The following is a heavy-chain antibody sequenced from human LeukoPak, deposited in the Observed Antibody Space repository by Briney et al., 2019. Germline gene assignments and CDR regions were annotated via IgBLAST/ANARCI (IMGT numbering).Heavy chain of an antibody. CDR3: ARAYCSSTSCYVSWIDP. CDR1: GYTFTSYD. Sequence: ASVKVSCKASGYTFTSYDINWVRQATGKGLEWMGWMNPNSGNTGYAQKFQGRVTMTRNTSISTAYMELSSLRSEDTAVYYCARAYCSSTSCYVSWIDPWGQGTLVTVSS. D-gene: IGHD2-2*01. CDR2: MNPNSGNT. J-gene: IGHJ5*02. V-gene: IGHV1-8*01.